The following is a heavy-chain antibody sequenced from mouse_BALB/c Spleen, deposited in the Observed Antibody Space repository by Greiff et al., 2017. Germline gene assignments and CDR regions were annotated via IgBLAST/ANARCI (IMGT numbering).Heavy chain of an antibody. D-gene: IGHD2-3*01. CDR3: ARDDGYYVYAMDD. J-gene: IGHJ4*01. CDR1: GFTFSSYA. CDR2: ISSGGSYT. V-gene: IGHV5-9-4*01. Sequence: EVKLMESGGGLVKPGGSLKLSCAASGFTFSSYAMSWVRQSPEKRLEWVAEISSGGSYTYYPDTVTGRFTISRDNAKNTLYLEMSSLRSEDTAMYYCARDDGYYVYAMDDWGQGTSVTVSS.